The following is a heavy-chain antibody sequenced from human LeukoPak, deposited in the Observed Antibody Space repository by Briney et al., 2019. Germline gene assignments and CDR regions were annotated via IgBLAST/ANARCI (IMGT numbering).Heavy chain of an antibody. Sequence: PGGSLRLSCAASGFTFSSYAMYWVRQAPGKGLEWVAVISFDGSSKYYADSVKGRFTISRDNSKNTLYLQMNSLRAEDTAVYYCARGCGPHCSSTSCPDYWGQGTLVTVSS. CDR2: ISFDGSSK. V-gene: IGHV3-30-3*01. CDR1: GFTFSSYA. J-gene: IGHJ4*02. D-gene: IGHD2-2*01. CDR3: ARGCGPHCSSTSCPDY.